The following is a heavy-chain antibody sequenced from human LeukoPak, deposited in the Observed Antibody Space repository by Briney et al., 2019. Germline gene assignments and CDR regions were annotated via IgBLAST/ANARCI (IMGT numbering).Heavy chain of an antibody. V-gene: IGHV1-18*03. CDR2: ISTYNGNT. CDR3: ARGLRRYDFWSGYLGY. CDR1: GYTFTNFG. Sequence: ASVKVSCKASGYTFTNFGISWVRQAPGQGLEWMGWISTYNGNTNYSQNLQGRVTITRDTSTSTAYMELSSLRSEDMAVYYCARGLRRYDFWSGYLGYWGQGTLVTVSS. D-gene: IGHD3-3*01. J-gene: IGHJ4*02.